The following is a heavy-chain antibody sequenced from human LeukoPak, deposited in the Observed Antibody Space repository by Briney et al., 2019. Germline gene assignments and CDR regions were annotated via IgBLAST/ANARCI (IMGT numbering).Heavy chain of an antibody. D-gene: IGHD3-10*01. CDR2: IDTSGST. Sequence: SETLSLTCTVSGDSIRSGSYYWSWIRQSAGKGLEWIGRIDTSGSTNYNPSLKSRVTISVDTSKNQFSLKLSSVTAADTAVYYCARSYYYGSGSAEVDYWGQGTLVTVSS. CDR1: GDSIRSGSYY. J-gene: IGHJ4*02. V-gene: IGHV4-61*02. CDR3: ARSYYYGSGSAEVDY.